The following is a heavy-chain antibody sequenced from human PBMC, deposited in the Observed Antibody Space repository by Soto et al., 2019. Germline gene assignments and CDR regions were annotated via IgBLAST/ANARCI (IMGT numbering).Heavy chain of an antibody. CDR1: GFTFTSYA. CDR2: ISNDGSNY. V-gene: IGHV3-30-3*01. J-gene: IGHJ6*02. CDR3: ARGTTLAIFDYGMDV. Sequence: QVQLVESGGGVVQPGRSLRLSCAASGFTFTSYAMHWVRQAPGMGLEWVAVISNDGSNYYYADSVRGRFTISRDNTKNTLFLQMSSLRGEDSGVYYCARGTTLAIFDYGMDVWGQGTTVTVSS. D-gene: IGHD3-3*01.